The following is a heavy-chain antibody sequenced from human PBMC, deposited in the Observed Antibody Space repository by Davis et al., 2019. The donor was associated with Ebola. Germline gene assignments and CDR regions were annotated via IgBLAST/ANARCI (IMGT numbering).Heavy chain of an antibody. CDR3: ARESFTMIVVDKLVPYYYGMDV. D-gene: IGHD3-22*01. V-gene: IGHV1-46*01. CDR2: INPSGGST. CDR1: GYTFTSYY. Sequence: ASVKVSCKASGYTFTSYYMHWVRQAPGQGLEWMGIINPSGGSTSYAQKFQGRVTMARDTSTSTVYMELGSLRSEDTAVYYCARESFTMIVVDKLVPYYYGMDVWGQGTTVTVSS. J-gene: IGHJ6*02.